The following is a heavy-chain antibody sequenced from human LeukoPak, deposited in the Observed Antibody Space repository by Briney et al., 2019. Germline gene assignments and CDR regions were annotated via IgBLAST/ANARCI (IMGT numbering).Heavy chain of an antibody. V-gene: IGHV3-11*03. CDR2: ISSSSSYT. J-gene: IGHJ4*02. D-gene: IGHD4-17*01. CDR3: ARPRGVTSHLDY. CDR1: GITFSDYY. Sequence: GGSLRLSCAASGITFSDYYMSWIRQAPGKGLEWVSYISSSSSYTNYAASVKGRFTISRDNAKNSLYLQMNSLRAEDTAVYYCARPRGVTSHLDYGGQGTLVTVSS.